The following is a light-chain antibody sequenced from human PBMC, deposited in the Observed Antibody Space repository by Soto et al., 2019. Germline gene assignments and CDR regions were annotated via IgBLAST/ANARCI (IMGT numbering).Light chain of an antibody. CDR2: KVS. CDR3: TQVTQFLT. CDR1: QRLVHSDGNTY. V-gene: IGKV2-24*01. Sequence: DIVMTQTPLSSPVILGHPASISFRSSQRLVHSDGNTYLSCLQQRPGQPARLLIYKVSKRFSGVPDRFSGTGAGTDFTLKSRRVEAEDVGVYDCTQVTQFLTFGGGTKVDIK. J-gene: IGKJ4*01.